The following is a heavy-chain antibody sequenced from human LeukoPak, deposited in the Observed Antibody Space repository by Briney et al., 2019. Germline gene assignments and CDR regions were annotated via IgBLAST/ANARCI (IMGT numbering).Heavy chain of an antibody. CDR1: GYSLSSGFY. J-gene: IGHJ5*02. CDR2: VFHSGST. D-gene: IGHD1-1*01. CDR3: ARFGTRDNCCHPGVDT. V-gene: IGHV4-38-2*02. Sequence: SETLSLTCTVSGYSLSSGFYWGWIRPPPGKGLEWIATVFHSGSTYYNPSHESRVTISMDTSKNQFSLRLISVTAADTALYYCARFGTRDNCCHPGVDTWGQGTPVTVSS.